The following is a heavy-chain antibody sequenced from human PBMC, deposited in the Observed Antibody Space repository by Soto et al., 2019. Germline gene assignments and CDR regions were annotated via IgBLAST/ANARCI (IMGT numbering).Heavy chain of an antibody. CDR1: GGTFSSYA. CDR2: IIAILGTA. J-gene: IGHJ5*02. V-gene: IGHV1-69*01. CDR3: ARASSSSPWFDP. D-gene: IGHD6-13*01. Sequence: QVQLVQSGAEVKQPGSSVKVSCKASGGTFSSYAISWVRQAPGQGLEWMGGIIAILGTANYAQKFQGRVTITADESTSKAYMERSSLRDEDTAGYYCARASSSSPWFDPWGQGTLVTVSS.